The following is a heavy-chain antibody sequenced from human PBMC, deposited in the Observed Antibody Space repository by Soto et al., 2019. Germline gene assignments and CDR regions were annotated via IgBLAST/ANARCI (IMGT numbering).Heavy chain of an antibody. CDR2: IYYSGST. CDR1: GCSISSSSYY. Sequence: SETLSLTCTVSGCSISSSSYYWGWIRQPPGKGLEWIGSIYYSGSTYYNPSLKSRVTISVDTSKNQFSLKLSSVTAADTAVYYCARQLAEYDILTGYSDYWGQGTLVT. CDR3: ARQLAEYDILTGYSDY. J-gene: IGHJ4*02. V-gene: IGHV4-39*01. D-gene: IGHD3-9*01.